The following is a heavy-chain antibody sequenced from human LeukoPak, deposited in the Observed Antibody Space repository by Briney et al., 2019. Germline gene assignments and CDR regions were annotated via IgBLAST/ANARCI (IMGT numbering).Heavy chain of an antibody. J-gene: IGHJ5*02. Sequence: SGTLSLTCTVSGGSISSYYWSWIRQPPGKGLEWIGRVYSSGSTNYNPSLKSRVTMSVDTSKNQFSLKLSSVTAADTAVYYCARTYYYDSSGYYSSQYNWFDPWGQGTLVTVSS. D-gene: IGHD3-22*01. CDR2: VYSSGST. V-gene: IGHV4-4*07. CDR3: ARTYYYDSSGYYSSQYNWFDP. CDR1: GGSISSYY.